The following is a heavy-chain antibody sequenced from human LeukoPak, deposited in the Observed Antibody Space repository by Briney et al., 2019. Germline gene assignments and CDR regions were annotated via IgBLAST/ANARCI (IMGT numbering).Heavy chain of an antibody. CDR1: GFTFSSYW. J-gene: IGHJ4*02. CDR2: IKQDGSEK. V-gene: IGHV3-7*01. D-gene: IGHD6-19*01. CDR3: ARWSSIKVAATENC. Sequence: PGGSLRLSCAASGFTFSSYWMSWVRQAPGKGLEWVANIKQDGSEKYYVDSVKGRFTISRDNAKNSLYLQMNSLRAEDTAVYYCARWSSIKVAATENCWGQGTLVTVSS.